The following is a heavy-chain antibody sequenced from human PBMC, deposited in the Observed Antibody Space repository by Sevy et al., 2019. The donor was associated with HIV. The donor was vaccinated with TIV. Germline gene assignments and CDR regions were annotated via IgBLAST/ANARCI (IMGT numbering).Heavy chain of an antibody. CDR1: GFTFSSYG. D-gene: IGHD2-2*01. Sequence: GGSLRLSCAASGFTFSSYGMHWVRQAPGKGLEWVAVIWYDGSNKYYADSVKGRFTISRDNSKNTLYLQMNSLRAEDTAVYYCARGLPYCSSTSYYPFGGYGMDVWGQGTTVTVSS. CDR2: IWYDGSNK. CDR3: ARGLPYCSSTSYYPFGGYGMDV. J-gene: IGHJ6*02. V-gene: IGHV3-33*01.